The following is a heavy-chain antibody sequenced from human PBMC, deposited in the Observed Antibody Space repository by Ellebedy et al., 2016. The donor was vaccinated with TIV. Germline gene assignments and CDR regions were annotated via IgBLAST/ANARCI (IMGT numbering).Heavy chain of an antibody. CDR2: ISAYNGNT. Sequence: AASVKVSCKASGYTFTSYGISWVRQAPGQGLEWMGWISAYNGNTNYAQKLQGRVTMTTDTSTSTAYMELRSLRSDDTAVYYCARDRDIVVVTAIPDVEDTFDIWGQGTMVTVSS. D-gene: IGHD2-21*02. CDR3: ARDRDIVVVTAIPDVEDTFDI. V-gene: IGHV1-18*01. CDR1: GYTFTSYG. J-gene: IGHJ3*02.